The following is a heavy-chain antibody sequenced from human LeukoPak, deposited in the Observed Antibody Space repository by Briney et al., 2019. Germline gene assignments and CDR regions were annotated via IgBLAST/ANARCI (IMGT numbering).Heavy chain of an antibody. Sequence: PGGSLRLSCEASGISFGNHWMHWVRQAPGKGLMWVSRIKEDGTITMYADSLKGRFTVTRDNAKNALYLQMNSLRVEDTAMYCCAKSDWLDPWGEGTLVTVSS. CDR3: AKSDWLDP. CDR1: GISFGNHW. CDR2: IKEDGTIT. V-gene: IGHV3-74*03. J-gene: IGHJ5*02.